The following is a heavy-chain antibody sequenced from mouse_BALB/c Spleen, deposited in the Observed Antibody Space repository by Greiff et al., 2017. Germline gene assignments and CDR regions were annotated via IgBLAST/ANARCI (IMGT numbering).Heavy chain of an antibody. CDR2: ISNLAYSS. CDR1: GFPFSDYG. J-gene: IGHJ3*01. V-gene: IGHV5-15*02. CDR3: AMYGFAY. D-gene: IGHD2-10*02. Sequence: EVQVVESGGGLVQPGGSRTLSCAASGFPFSDYGMAWVRQAPGKGPEWVAFISNLAYSSYYAHTVTVRFTISRENAKNTLYLEMSSLRSEDTAMYYCAMYGFAYWGQGTLVTVSA.